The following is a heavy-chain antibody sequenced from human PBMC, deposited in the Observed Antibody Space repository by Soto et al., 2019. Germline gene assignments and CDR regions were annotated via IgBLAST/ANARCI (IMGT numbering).Heavy chain of an antibody. D-gene: IGHD1-26*01. CDR2: ISGSGGST. Sequence: GGSLSLSCAASGFTFSNYAISWVRQAPGKGLEWVSSISGSGGSTYYADSVKGRFTISRDNSKNTLYLQMNSLGAEDTAVYYCATYSGNYERYGVYYGMDVWGQGTTVTVSS. CDR3: ATYSGNYERYGVYYGMDV. CDR1: GFTFSNYA. V-gene: IGHV3-23*01. J-gene: IGHJ6*02.